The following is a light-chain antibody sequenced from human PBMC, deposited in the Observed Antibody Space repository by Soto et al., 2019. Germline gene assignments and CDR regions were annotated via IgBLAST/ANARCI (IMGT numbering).Light chain of an antibody. J-gene: IGKJ2*01. CDR3: HQRSSWFT. CDR2: DAS. Sequence: EIVLTQSPATLSLSPGERATLSCRASQSVSNYLAWYQQKPGQAPRLLIYDASNRAAGIPARFSGSGSGTDFTLTISSLEPEDFAIYYCHQRSSWFTFGQGTKLEV. V-gene: IGKV3-11*01. CDR1: QSVSNY.